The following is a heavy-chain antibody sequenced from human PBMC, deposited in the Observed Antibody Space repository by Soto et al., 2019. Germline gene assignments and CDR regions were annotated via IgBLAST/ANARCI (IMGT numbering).Heavy chain of an antibody. CDR1: GFTFSSYA. D-gene: IGHD6-19*01. CDR2: ISGSGGST. V-gene: IGHV3-23*01. Sequence: PGGSLRLSCAASGFTFSSYAMSWVRQAPGKGLEWVSAISGSGGSTYYADSVKGRFTISRDNSKNTLYLQMNSLRAEDTAVYYCAKDAAAGIAVAGTDWFDPWGQGTLVTVS. J-gene: IGHJ5*02. CDR3: AKDAAAGIAVAGTDWFDP.